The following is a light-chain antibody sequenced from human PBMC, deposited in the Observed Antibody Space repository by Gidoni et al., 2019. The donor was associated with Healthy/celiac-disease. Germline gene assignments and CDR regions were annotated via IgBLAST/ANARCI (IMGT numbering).Light chain of an antibody. Sequence: EIVFTHSPGPLSLSPGERAPLSCRASQSVSSSYLAWYQQKPGQAPRLLIYGASSRATGIPDRFSGSGSGTDFTLTISRLEPEDFAVYYCQQYGSSPVKFGQGTKVEIK. V-gene: IGKV3-20*01. CDR3: QQYGSSPVK. J-gene: IGKJ1*01. CDR2: GAS. CDR1: QSVSSSY.